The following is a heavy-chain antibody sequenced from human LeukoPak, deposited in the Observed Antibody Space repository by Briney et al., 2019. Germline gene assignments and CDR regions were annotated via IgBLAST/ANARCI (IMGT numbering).Heavy chain of an antibody. CDR2: INHSGST. V-gene: IGHV4-34*01. CDR1: GGSFSGYY. J-gene: IGHJ5*02. Sequence: SETLSLTCAVYGGSFSGYYWSWIRQPPGKGLEWIGEINHSGSTNYNPSLKSRVTISVDTSKNQFSLKLSSVTAADTAVYYCAREVYCSGGSCYPGGWFDPWGQGTLVTVSS. CDR3: AREVYCSGGSCYPGGWFDP. D-gene: IGHD2-15*01.